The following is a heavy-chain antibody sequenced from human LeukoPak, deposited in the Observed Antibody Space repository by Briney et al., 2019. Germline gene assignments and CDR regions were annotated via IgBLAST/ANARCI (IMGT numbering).Heavy chain of an antibody. J-gene: IGHJ4*02. CDR1: GDSITTSSYY. CDR2: IYYSGST. V-gene: IGHV4-39*01. Sequence: PSETLSLTCTVSGDSITTSSYYWGWIRQPPGKGLEWIGNIYYSGSTYYNPSLKSRVTISVDTSKNQFSLRLSSVTAADTAVYYCARLETYDSTLDYWGQGTLVTVSS. D-gene: IGHD3-22*01. CDR3: ARLETYDSTLDY.